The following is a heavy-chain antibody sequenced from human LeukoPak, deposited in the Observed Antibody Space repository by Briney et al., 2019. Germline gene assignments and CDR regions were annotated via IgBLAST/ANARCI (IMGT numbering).Heavy chain of an antibody. J-gene: IGHJ4*02. CDR1: GFTFSDYY. D-gene: IGHD3-10*02. Sequence: GGSLRLSCAASGFTFSDYYMSWIRQAPGKGLEWVSYISSSGSIINYADSVKGRFTISRDNAKNSLYLQMNSLRAEDTAVYYCARDTLFVSHFDYWGQGTLVTVSS. CDR3: ARDTLFVSHFDY. CDR2: ISSSGSII. V-gene: IGHV3-11*04.